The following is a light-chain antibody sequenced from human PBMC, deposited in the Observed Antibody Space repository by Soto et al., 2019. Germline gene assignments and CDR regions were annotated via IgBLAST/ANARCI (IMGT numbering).Light chain of an antibody. CDR3: AAWDASLSGHV. V-gene: IGLV1-47*02. J-gene: IGLJ1*01. CDR1: SSNIGSYP. Sequence: QSVLTQSPSASGTPGQRVTISCYGSSSNIGSYPVYWYQQLPGTAPKLPINSDDQRPSGVPDRFSASKSGTSASLAISGLRSEDEADYYCAAWDASLSGHVFGAGTKVTVL. CDR2: SDD.